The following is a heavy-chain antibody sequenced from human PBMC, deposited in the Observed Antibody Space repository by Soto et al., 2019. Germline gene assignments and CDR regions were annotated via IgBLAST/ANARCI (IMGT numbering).Heavy chain of an antibody. CDR3: ARGDGYYALWSAYFDT. Sequence: SDTLSLTCGFSVVSIRSNDWTLVRQSPVKGLEWIGYIYFTGTTNYNPSLKSRVSISLDTSKNQMSLKFNSMTTAYTAVYYCARGDGYYALWSAYFDTWGKGTLVTXYS. CDR1: VVSIRSND. V-gene: IGHV4-59*01. J-gene: IGHJ5*02. CDR2: IYFTGTT. D-gene: IGHD3-3*01.